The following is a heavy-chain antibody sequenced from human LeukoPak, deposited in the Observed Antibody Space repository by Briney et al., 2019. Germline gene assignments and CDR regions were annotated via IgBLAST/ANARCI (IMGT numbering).Heavy chain of an antibody. J-gene: IGHJ4*02. Sequence: HSGGSLRLSCAASGFTFDDYAMPWVRQAPGKGLEWVSGISWNSGSIGYADSVKGRFTISRDNAKNSLYLQMNSLRAEDTALYYCAKDYCSGGSCFIDYWGQGTLVTVSS. CDR2: ISWNSGSI. V-gene: IGHV3-9*01. D-gene: IGHD2-15*01. CDR3: AKDYCSGGSCFIDY. CDR1: GFTFDDYA.